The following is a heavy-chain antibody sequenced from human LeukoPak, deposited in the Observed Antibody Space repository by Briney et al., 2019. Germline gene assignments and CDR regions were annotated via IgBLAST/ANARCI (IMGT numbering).Heavy chain of an antibody. J-gene: IGHJ4*02. CDR3: VRGRDGYES. Sequence: NPSQTLSLTCTVSGGSISSGSYYWSWIRQPAGKGLEWIGRIYTGGSTNYNPSLKSRVTISVDTSKNQFSLKLSSVTAADTAVYYCVRGRDGYESWGPGTLVTVSS. D-gene: IGHD5-24*01. CDR1: GGSISSGSYY. CDR2: IYTGGST. V-gene: IGHV4-61*02.